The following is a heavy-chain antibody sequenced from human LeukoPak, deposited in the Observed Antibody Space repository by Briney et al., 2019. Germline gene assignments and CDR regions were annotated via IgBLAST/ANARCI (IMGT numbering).Heavy chain of an antibody. D-gene: IGHD3-22*01. CDR3: TRSERITMIIVAELQSQYYFDY. J-gene: IGHJ4*02. Sequence: GGSLRLSCTASGFTFGDYVMSCVRQAPGKGLEWVGFIRSKAYVGTTKNAASVKGRFTISRDDSNSLAYLKMNSLKTEDTGVYYCTRSERITMIIVAELQSQYYFDYWGQGTLVTVSS. CDR2: IRSKAYVGTT. V-gene: IGHV3-49*04. CDR1: GFTFGDYV.